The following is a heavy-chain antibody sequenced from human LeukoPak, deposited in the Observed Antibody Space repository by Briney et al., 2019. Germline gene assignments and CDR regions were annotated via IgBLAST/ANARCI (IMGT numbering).Heavy chain of an antibody. D-gene: IGHD3-10*01. CDR1: GFPFHDYG. CDR2: IRYDGTNK. CDR3: AKDLMRDRWFGES. Sequence: GGSLRLSCAASGFPFHDYGMHWVRQAPGKVLEWVAFIRYDGTNKYYADSVKGRFTISRDNFKNTLYLQMSSLTPEDTAVYYCAKDLMRDRWFGESWGQGTLVTVSS. J-gene: IGHJ5*02. V-gene: IGHV3-30*02.